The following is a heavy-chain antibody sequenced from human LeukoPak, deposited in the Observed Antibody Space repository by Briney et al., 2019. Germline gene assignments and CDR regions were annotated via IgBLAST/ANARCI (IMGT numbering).Heavy chain of an antibody. Sequence: SETLSLTCALSGGSFGDYHWNWIRQPPGKGLEWIGEINQRGVTTYNPSLRSRVTLSIDASKRQFSLKLTSVTAADTAVYYCARWNHGFHWFDPWGQGTLVTVSS. D-gene: IGHD1-14*01. J-gene: IGHJ5*02. CDR2: INQRGVT. V-gene: IGHV4-34*01. CDR3: ARWNHGFHWFDP. CDR1: GGSFGDYH.